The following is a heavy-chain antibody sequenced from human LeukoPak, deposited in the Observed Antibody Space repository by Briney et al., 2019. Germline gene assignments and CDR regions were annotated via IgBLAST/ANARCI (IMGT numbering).Heavy chain of an antibody. V-gene: IGHV3-21*01. CDR2: ISSSSSYI. CDR1: GFSFSSYN. CDR3: ASGLTGSIGD. Sequence: GGSLRLSCEASGFSFSSYNMDWVRRTPGKGLEWISSISSSSSYIYYADSVKGRFTISRDNAKNSLYLQMNSLRAEDTAAYYCASGLTGSIGDWGQGTLVTVSS. D-gene: IGHD3-9*01. J-gene: IGHJ4*02.